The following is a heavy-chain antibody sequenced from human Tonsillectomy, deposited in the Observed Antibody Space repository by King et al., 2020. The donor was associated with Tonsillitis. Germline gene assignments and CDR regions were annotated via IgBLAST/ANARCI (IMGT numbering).Heavy chain of an antibody. D-gene: IGHD4-11*01. CDR2: ISNGSTYT. Sequence: VQLVESGGGLVKPGGSLRVSCAASGFNFSNYYMNWIRQAPGKGLEWVSFISNGSTYTNYADSVKGRFTISRDNAKKSLYLQMNSLRAEDTAIYYCARENSHDYPLAWGQGTLVTVSS. V-gene: IGHV3-11*05. CDR1: GFNFSNYY. CDR3: ARENSHDYPLA. J-gene: IGHJ5*02.